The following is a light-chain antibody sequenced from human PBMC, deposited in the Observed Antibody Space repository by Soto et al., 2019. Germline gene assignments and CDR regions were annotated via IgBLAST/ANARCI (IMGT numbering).Light chain of an antibody. Sequence: EIVLTQSPGTLSLSPGERATLSCRASQSVSSSYLAWYQQKPGQAPRLLIYGASSRATGIPDRFSGSGSGTDFTLTISRLEPVDFAVYYCQQYGSSPVPFGGGTKVEIK. V-gene: IGKV3-20*01. CDR3: QQYGSSPVP. CDR1: QSVSSSY. J-gene: IGKJ4*01. CDR2: GAS.